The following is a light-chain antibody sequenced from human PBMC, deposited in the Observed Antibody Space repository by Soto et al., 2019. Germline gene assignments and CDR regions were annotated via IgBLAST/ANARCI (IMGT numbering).Light chain of an antibody. CDR2: GAS. J-gene: IGKJ2*01. CDR1: QSVSSSY. Sequence: EIVLTQSPGTLSLSPGERATLSCRASQSVSSSYLAWYQQKPGQAPRLLVYGASSRATGIPDRFSASGSGTEFTLTISRLEPEDFAVYYCQQYGGSPPLYTFGQGTKVDIK. CDR3: QQYGGSPPLYT. V-gene: IGKV3-20*01.